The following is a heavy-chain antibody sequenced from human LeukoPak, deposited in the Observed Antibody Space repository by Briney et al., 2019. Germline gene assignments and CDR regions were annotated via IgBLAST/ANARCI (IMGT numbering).Heavy chain of an antibody. V-gene: IGHV3-30*02. CDR1: GFTFSSYG. J-gene: IGHJ6*02. CDR2: IWYDGSNK. Sequence: GGSLRLSCAASGFTFSSYGMHWVRQAPGKGLEWVAVIWYDGSNKYYADSAKGRFTISRDNSKNTLYLQMNSLRAEDTALYYCVKRSGGRSSATNGDYYYGMDVWGLGTTVTVSS. D-gene: IGHD2-8*01. CDR3: VKRSGGRSSATNGDYYYGMDV.